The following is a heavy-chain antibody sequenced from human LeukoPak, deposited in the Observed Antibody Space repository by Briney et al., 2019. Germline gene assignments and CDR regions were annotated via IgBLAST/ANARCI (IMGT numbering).Heavy chain of an antibody. J-gene: IGHJ3*02. CDR2: IKPSGGDT. CDR1: GYTFTDYN. D-gene: IGHD5-24*01. V-gene: IGHV1-46*04. CDR3: VRVRDGYNDAYDI. Sequence: ASVKVSCKTSGYTFTDYNLLWVRQAPGQRLEWMGIIKPSGGDTRYAQTLQDRVFMTRDTSTSTVYMELSSLKSEDTAVYYCVRVRDGYNDAYDIWGQGTMVTVSS.